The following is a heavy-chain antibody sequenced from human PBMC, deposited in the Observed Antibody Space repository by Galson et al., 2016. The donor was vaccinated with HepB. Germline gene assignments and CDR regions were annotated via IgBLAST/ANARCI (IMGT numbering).Heavy chain of an antibody. V-gene: IGHV3-15*01. CDR2: IKSKTDGGTT. CDR1: GFTFSNDW. Sequence: SLRLSCAASGFTFSNDWMSWVRQAPGKGLEWVGRIKSKTDGGTTDYAAPVKGRFSISRDDSKNTLYLQMNSLKTGDTAVYYCRYGMDGWGQGTTVTVSS. CDR3: RYGMDG. J-gene: IGHJ6*02.